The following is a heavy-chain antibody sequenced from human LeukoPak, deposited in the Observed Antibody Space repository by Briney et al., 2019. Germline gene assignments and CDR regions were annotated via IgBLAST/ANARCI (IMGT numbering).Heavy chain of an antibody. CDR1: GYTFTGYY. J-gene: IGHJ4*02. Sequence: ASVTVSCKASGYTFTGYYMHWVRQAPGQGLEWMGWINPNSGGTNYAQKFQGRVTMTRDTSISTAYMELSRLRSDDTAVYYCARDTVRGVAFSDYWGQGTLVTVSS. CDR3: ARDTVRGVAFSDY. D-gene: IGHD3-10*01. CDR2: INPNSGGT. V-gene: IGHV1-2*02.